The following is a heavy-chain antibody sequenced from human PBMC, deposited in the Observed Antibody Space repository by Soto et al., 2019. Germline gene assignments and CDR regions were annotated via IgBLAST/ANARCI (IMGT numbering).Heavy chain of an antibody. CDR3: AAGVWDLLAYFDY. J-gene: IGHJ4*02. Sequence: SVKVSCKASGFTFTSCSVQWVRQARGQRLEWIGWIVVGSGNTNYAQKFQERVTITRDMSTSTAYMELSSLRSEDTAVYYCAAGVWDLLAYFDYWGQGTLVTVPS. V-gene: IGHV1-58*01. D-gene: IGHD1-26*01. CDR1: GFTFTSCS. CDR2: IVVGSGNT.